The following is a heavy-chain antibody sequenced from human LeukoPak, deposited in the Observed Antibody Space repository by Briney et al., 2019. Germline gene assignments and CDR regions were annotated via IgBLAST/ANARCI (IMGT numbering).Heavy chain of an antibody. J-gene: IGHJ4*02. CDR3: AKASEVGRGYFDY. CDR2: ISGSGGST. D-gene: IGHD1-26*01. V-gene: IGHV3-23*01. Sequence: GGSLRLSCAASGLTFSSYAMSWVRQAPGKGLEWVSVISGSGGSTNYAASVKGRFTMSRDNSRSTLYLQMNSLRVEDTAVYYCAKASEVGRGYFDYWGQGTLVTVSS. CDR1: GLTFSSYA.